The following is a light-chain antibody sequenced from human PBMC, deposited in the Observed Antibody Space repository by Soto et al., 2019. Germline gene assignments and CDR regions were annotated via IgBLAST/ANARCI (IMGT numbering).Light chain of an antibody. CDR2: DAS. CDR1: QDISNY. J-gene: IGKJ5*01. CDR3: QQYDNLIT. Sequence: DIQMTQSPSSLSASVGYRVTITGQASQDISNYLNWYQQKPGKAPKLLIYDASNLETGVPSRFSGSGSGTDFTFTISSLQPEDIATYYCQQYDNLITFGQGTRLEIK. V-gene: IGKV1-33*01.